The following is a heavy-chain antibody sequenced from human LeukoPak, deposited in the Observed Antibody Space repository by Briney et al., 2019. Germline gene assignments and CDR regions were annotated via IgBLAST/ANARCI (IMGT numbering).Heavy chain of an antibody. J-gene: IGHJ4*02. Sequence: PSETLSLTCTVSGDSISRSTYYWAWIRRPPGKGLEWIGSVYYGRSPYFNPSLESRATISVDTSKNHFSLKMSSVTAADTAVYYCARSSGTGTFSYWGQGTLVTVSS. D-gene: IGHD6-25*01. CDR1: GDSISRSTYY. CDR3: ARSSGTGTFSY. V-gene: IGHV4-39*02. CDR2: VYYGRSP.